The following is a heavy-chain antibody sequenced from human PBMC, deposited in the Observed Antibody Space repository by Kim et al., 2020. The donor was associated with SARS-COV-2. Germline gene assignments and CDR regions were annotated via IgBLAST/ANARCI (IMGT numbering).Heavy chain of an antibody. CDR1: GFTVKSSY. V-gene: IGHV3-53*01. CDR3: ARFYDDLRAGFYYLDL. D-gene: IGHD4-17*01. CDR2: IYSGGST. Sequence: GGSLRLSCAASGFTVKSSYMSWVRQAPGKGLEWLSIIYSGGSTYYADSVRGRFTISRDNSENPVYLQMNSLRAEDTAVYYCARFYDDLRAGFYYLDLWGR. J-gene: IGHJ2*01.